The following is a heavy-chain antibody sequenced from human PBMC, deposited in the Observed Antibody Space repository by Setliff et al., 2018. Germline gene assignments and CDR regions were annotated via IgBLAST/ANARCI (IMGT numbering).Heavy chain of an antibody. CDR3: ARWYSSSWHLGNDY. J-gene: IGHJ4*02. Sequence: ASVKVSCKASGYTFTSYGISWVRQAPGQGLEWMGWISAYNGNTNYAQKLQGRVTMTTDTSTSTVYMELSSLRSEDTAVYYCARWYSSSWHLGNDYWGQGTLVTVSS. CDR2: ISAYNGNT. CDR1: GYTFTSYG. V-gene: IGHV1-18*01. D-gene: IGHD6-13*01.